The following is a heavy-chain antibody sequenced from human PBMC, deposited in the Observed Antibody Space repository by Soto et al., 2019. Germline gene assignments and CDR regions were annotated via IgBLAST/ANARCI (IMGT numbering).Heavy chain of an antibody. CDR3: ARDNDRLQLGGNYYYILDV. Sequence: QVQLVQSGAEMKEPGSSVKVSCKTSGGTFSSSAISWLRQAPGQGLEWMGGIIPLFRTPDYAQKFQGRVTIAADEXTGTAYMELSSLRSEDTAVYYCARDNDRLQLGGNYYYILDVWGQGTTITVSS. D-gene: IGHD4-4*01. CDR2: IIPLFRTP. J-gene: IGHJ6*02. CDR1: GGTFSSSA. V-gene: IGHV1-69*12.